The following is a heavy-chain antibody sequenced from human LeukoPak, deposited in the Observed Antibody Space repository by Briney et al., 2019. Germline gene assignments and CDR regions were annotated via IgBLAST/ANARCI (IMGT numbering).Heavy chain of an antibody. D-gene: IGHD6-19*01. CDR2: LSGGGGST. Sequence: GGSLSLYCAAAGFTFSSYVMRWVRQAPGKGLEWVLVLSGGGGSTYYADSVKGRFTNSRDNSKNTLYRQMNSLRAEDTAVYYCAKDSVVAGRYNWFDPWGQGTLVTVSS. J-gene: IGHJ5*02. CDR1: GFTFSSYV. CDR3: AKDSVVAGRYNWFDP. V-gene: IGHV3-23*01.